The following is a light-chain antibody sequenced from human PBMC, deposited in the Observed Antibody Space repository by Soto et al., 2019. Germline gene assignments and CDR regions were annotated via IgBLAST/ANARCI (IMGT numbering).Light chain of an antibody. V-gene: IGKV3D-15*01. J-gene: IGKJ5*01. Sequence: EIVMTQSPVTLSVSPGERATLYCRASQSVSSNLAWYQQKPGQAPSLLIYGASSRATGIPDRFSGSGSGTDFTLTISSLQSEDFAVYYCQEYGTPRSVAFGQGTRLEIK. CDR2: GAS. CDR1: QSVSSN. CDR3: QEYGTPRSVA.